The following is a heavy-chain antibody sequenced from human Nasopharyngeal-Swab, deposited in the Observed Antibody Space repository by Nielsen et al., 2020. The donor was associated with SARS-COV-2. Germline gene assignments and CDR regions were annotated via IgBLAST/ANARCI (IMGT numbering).Heavy chain of an antibody. CDR1: GFTFSSYA. V-gene: IGHV3-30*04. Sequence: GGSLRLSCAASGFTFSSYAMHWVRQAPGKGLEWVAVISYDGSNKYYADSVKGRFTISRDNSKNTLYLQMTSLRAEDTAVYYCARVDYGGNSFGMDVWGQGTTVTASS. D-gene: IGHD4-23*01. CDR2: ISYDGSNK. CDR3: ARVDYGGNSFGMDV. J-gene: IGHJ6*02.